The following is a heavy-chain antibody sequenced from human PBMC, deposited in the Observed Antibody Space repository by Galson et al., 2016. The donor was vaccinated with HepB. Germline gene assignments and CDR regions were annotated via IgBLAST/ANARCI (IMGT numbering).Heavy chain of an antibody. CDR3: ARGYYDFWSGPLADY. Sequence: SLRLSCAASGFTFSTYAMHWVRQAPGEGLQWVAVISYDGNNKYYQDSVKGRFTISRDNSKNTLYLQMNSLRAEDTAVYSCARGYYDFWSGPLADYWGQGTLVTVSS. CDR1: GFTFSTYA. D-gene: IGHD3-3*01. V-gene: IGHV3-30*04. J-gene: IGHJ4*02. CDR2: ISYDGNNK.